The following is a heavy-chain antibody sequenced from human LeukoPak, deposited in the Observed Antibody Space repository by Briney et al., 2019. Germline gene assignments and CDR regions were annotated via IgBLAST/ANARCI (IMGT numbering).Heavy chain of an antibody. CDR3: AGGYGMGHYYYYGMDV. V-gene: IGHV4-39*01. D-gene: IGHD5-18*01. J-gene: IGHJ6*02. CDR2: IYYSGST. CDR1: GGSISSSSYY. Sequence: PSETLSLTCTVSGGSISSSSYYWGWIRQPPGKGLEWIGSIYYSGSTYYNPSLKSRVTISVDTSKNQFSLKLSSVTAADTAVYYCAGGYGMGHYYYYGMDVWGQGTTVTVSS.